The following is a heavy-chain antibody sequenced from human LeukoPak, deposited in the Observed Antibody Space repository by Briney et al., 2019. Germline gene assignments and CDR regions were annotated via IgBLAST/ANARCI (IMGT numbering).Heavy chain of an antibody. CDR3: ARYYGSGSYYKAYYFDY. V-gene: IGHV3-11*04. D-gene: IGHD3-10*01. CDR2: ISNSGSII. Sequence: GGSLRLSCAASGFIFSDYYMSWTRQAPGKGLEWVSYISNSGSIIHYADSLKGRFTISRDNAKNSLYLQMNSLRAEDTAVYYCARYYGSGSYYKAYYFDYWGQGTLVTVSS. J-gene: IGHJ4*02. CDR1: GFIFSDYY.